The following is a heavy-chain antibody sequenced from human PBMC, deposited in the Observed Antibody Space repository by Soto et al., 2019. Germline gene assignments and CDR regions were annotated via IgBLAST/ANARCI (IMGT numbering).Heavy chain of an antibody. J-gene: IGHJ5*02. CDR2: INPNSGGT. CDR1: GYTFTGYY. V-gene: IGHV1-2*04. Sequence: VKVSCKASGYTFTGYYMHWVRQAPGQGLEWMGWINPNSGGTNYAQKFQGWVTMTRDTSISTAYMELSRLRSDDTAVYYCARGYCSGGSCYSSFYNWFDPWGQGTLVTVSS. CDR3: ARGYCSGGSCYSSFYNWFDP. D-gene: IGHD2-15*01.